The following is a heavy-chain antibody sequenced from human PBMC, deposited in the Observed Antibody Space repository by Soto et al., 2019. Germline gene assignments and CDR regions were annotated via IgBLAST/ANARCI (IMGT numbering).Heavy chain of an antibody. J-gene: IGHJ4*01. CDR3: ARLKRRYSYGYIIDF. V-gene: IGHV4-59*01. D-gene: IGHD5-18*01. Sequence: PSETLSLTFTVSGDSIRNYYWSWIRQPPGKGLKYIGYIFYSGSTNYTPSLKSRVAISVDTSRNQFALKLRSVTAADTATYYCARLKRRYSYGYIIDFWRRGTLVTVSS. CDR1: GDSIRNYY. CDR2: IFYSGST.